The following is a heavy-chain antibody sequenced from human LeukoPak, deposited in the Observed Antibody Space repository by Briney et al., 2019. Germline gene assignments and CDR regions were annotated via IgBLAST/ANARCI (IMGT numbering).Heavy chain of an antibody. CDR3: ARAPHYDIFTHDAFDI. CDR2: IYYSGST. J-gene: IGHJ3*02. V-gene: IGHV4-30-4*01. CDR1: GGSISSGDYY. D-gene: IGHD3-9*01. Sequence: SQTLSLTCTVSGGSISSGDYYWSWIRQPPGKGLEWIGYIYYSGSTYYNPSLKSRVTISVDTSKNQFSLKLSSVTAADTAVYYCARAPHYDIFTHDAFDIWGQGTMVPVSS.